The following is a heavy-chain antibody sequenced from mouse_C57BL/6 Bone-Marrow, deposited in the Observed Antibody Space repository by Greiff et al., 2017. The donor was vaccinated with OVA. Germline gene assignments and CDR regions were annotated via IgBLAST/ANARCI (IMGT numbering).Heavy chain of an antibody. Sequence: QVQLKESGPELVKPGASVKISCKASGYAFSSSWMNWVKQRPGKGLEWIGRIYPGDGDTNYNGKFKGKAKLTAVTSASTAYMELSSLTNEDSAVYYCLGPLDYWGQGTTLTVSS. CDR1: GYAFSSSW. V-gene: IGHV1-82*01. J-gene: IGHJ2*01. CDR2: IYPGDGDT. D-gene: IGHD4-1*01. CDR3: LGPLDY.